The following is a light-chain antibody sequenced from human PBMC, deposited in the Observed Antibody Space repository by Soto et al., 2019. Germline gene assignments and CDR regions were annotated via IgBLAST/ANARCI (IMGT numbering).Light chain of an antibody. CDR2: EVS. V-gene: IGLV2-14*01. J-gene: IGLJ2*01. CDR3: SSYTSSRTVV. Sequence: QSGLTQPASVSGSPGQSITISCTGTSSDVGGYNYVSWYQHHPVKAPQLLIYEVSHRPSGVSNRFSGSKSGNTASLTISGLQADDEADYYCSSYTSSRTVVFGGGTKLTVL. CDR1: SSDVGGYNY.